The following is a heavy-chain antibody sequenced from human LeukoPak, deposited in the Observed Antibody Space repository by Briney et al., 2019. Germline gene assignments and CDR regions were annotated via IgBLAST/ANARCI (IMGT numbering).Heavy chain of an antibody. V-gene: IGHV3-23*01. CDR2: ITGNGGTT. J-gene: IGHJ4*02. Sequence: GGSLLLSCAASGFTFSNYAMIWVRQAPGKGLEWVSAITGNGGTTYYADSVKGRFTISRDISKNTLYLQMNSLRAEDTAVYYCAKFSSSWNYFDYWGQGTLVTVSS. CDR3: AKFSSSWNYFDY. D-gene: IGHD6-13*01. CDR1: GFTFSNYA.